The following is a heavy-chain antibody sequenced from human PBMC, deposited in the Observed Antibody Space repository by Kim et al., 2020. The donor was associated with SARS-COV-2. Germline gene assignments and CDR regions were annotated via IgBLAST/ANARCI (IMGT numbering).Heavy chain of an antibody. D-gene: IGHD6-25*01. V-gene: IGHV3-43*01. J-gene: IGHJ4*02. CDR3: ARARGSSAWTPFDY. Sequence: YAESVKGRFTISRDNSKSSLNLQMNSLRSEDSALYYCARARGSSAWTPFDYWGQGTLVTVSS.